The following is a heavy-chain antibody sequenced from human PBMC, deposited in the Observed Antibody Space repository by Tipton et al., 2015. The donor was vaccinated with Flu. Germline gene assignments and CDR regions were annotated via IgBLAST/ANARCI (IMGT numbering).Heavy chain of an antibody. CDR2: IWYDGSSK. V-gene: IGHV3-33*01. Sequence: RSLRLSCAASGFTFSSYGMHWVRQAPGKGLEWVAVIWYDGSSKYYADSVKGRFTISRDNSKNTLYLHMNSLRAEDTAIYYCARGTGTIDYFDYWGQGTLVTVSS. CDR3: ARGTGTIDYFDY. J-gene: IGHJ4*02. D-gene: IGHD3/OR15-3a*01. CDR1: GFTFSSYG.